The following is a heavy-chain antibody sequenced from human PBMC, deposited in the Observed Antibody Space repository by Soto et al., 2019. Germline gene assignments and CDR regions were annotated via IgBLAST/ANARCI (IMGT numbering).Heavy chain of an antibody. D-gene: IGHD5-18*01. CDR3: ARCIQGDYYYGMDV. CDR2: INGDYGNT. J-gene: IGHJ6*02. V-gene: IGHV1-18*01. CDR1: GYTFYSHS. Sequence: QAQLVQSGAEVKKPGASVKVSCKASGYTFYSHSISWVRQAPGQGLEWMGRINGDYGNTQYAQKFRGRVTITTDTSTTTVYMELTNLRSDDTAVYYCARCIQGDYYYGMDVWGQGTTVTVSS.